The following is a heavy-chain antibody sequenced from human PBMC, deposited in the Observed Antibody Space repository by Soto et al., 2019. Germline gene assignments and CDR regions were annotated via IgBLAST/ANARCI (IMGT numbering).Heavy chain of an antibody. CDR3: ARVRGVTYFDY. J-gene: IGHJ4*02. Sequence: SETLSLTCTVSGGSISSRGYYWGWIRQPPGKGLEWIGYIYYSGSTYYNPSLKSRVTISVDTSKNQFSLKLTSVTAADTAVYYCARVRGVTYFDYWGQGTLDTVSS. V-gene: IGHV4-30-4*08. CDR2: IYYSGST. CDR1: GGSISSRGYY. D-gene: IGHD3-10*01.